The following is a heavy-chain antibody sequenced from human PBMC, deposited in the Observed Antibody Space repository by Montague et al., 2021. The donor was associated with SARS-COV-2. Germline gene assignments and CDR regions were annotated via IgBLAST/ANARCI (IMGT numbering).Heavy chain of an antibody. CDR1: GGSITSYY. J-gene: IGHJ3*02. D-gene: IGHD3-9*01. V-gene: IGHV4-59*01. CDR2: IYYSGST. CDR3: ARTGLGAYDILTGYTVNAFDX. Sequence: SETLSLTCTVSGGSITSYYWTWIRQPPGKGLEWVGRIYYSGSTNYNPSLKSRVTISVDMSKNQFSLKLSSVTAADTAVYYCARTGLGAYDILTGYTVNAFDXWGQGTMVTVSS.